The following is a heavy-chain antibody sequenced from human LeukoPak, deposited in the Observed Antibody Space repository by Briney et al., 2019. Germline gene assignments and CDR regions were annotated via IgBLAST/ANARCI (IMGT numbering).Heavy chain of an antibody. Sequence: GGSLRLSCAASGFTFSSYAMHWVRQAPGKGLEWVAVISYDGSNKYYADSVKGRFTISRDDAKNTLYLQMNNLRAEDTAVYYCTSIPRDGAFDIWGQGTMVTVSS. CDR2: ISYDGSNK. CDR3: TSIPRDGAFDI. D-gene: IGHD5-24*01. J-gene: IGHJ3*02. CDR1: GFTFSSYA. V-gene: IGHV3-30-3*01.